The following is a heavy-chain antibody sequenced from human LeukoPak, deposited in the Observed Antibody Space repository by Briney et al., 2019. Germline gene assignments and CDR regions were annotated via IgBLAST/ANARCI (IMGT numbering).Heavy chain of an antibody. CDR3: ARGDGYNFFDS. CDR2: IYIDGNT. CDR1: GFTVSRNY. Sequence: GGSLRLSSAASGFTVSRNYMSWVRQAPGKGLEWVSVIYIDGNTYYADSVKGRFTISRDNSKNTVYLQMNSLRAEDTAVYYCARGDGYNFFDSWGQGTLVTVSS. D-gene: IGHD5-24*01. V-gene: IGHV3-66*01. J-gene: IGHJ4*02.